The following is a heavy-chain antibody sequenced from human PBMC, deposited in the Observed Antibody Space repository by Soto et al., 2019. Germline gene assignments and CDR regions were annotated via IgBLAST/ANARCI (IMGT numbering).Heavy chain of an antibody. CDR3: AKWAYGDYGSYSVSSGYSLDY. CDR2: ISFDGSNK. CDR1: GFTFSTYG. Sequence: QVQLVESGGGVVQPGRSLRLSCAASGFTFSTYGMHWVRQAPGKGLEWVAVISFDGSNKYYADSVKGRFTISRDNSKNTLYPPRDSRRAEDTALYYSAKWAYGDYGSYSVSSGYSLDYWGQGTLVTVSS. J-gene: IGHJ4*02. D-gene: IGHD4-17*01. V-gene: IGHV3-30*18.